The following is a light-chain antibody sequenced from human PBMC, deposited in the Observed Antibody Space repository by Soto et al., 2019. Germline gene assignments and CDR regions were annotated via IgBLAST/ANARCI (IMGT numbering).Light chain of an antibody. Sequence: IVLTQSPGTLSLSPGERATLSCRASQSVSNNYLSWYHQKPGPAPRLLIYGASNRATGIPDRFSGSGSGTDFTLTISRLEPEDCAVYYCQQYGSSGTFGQGTMVDI. CDR3: QQYGSSGT. J-gene: IGKJ1*01. CDR2: GAS. V-gene: IGKV3-20*01. CDR1: QSVSNNY.